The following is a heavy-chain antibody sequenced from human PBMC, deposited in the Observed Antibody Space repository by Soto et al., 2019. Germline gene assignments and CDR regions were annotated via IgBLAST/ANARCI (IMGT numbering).Heavy chain of an antibody. CDR1: GVSFSSYT. CDR2: IIPILGIA. Sequence: PVEASWKECGVSFSSYTMSSVRQAHRQGLEWMGRIIPILGIANYAQKFQGRVTMTTDTSTSTAHMELRSLRSDDTAVYYCARDAAVGLFDYWGQGTLVTVS. J-gene: IGHJ4*02. CDR3: ARDAAVGLFDY. D-gene: IGHD1-26*01. V-gene: IGHV1-69*04.